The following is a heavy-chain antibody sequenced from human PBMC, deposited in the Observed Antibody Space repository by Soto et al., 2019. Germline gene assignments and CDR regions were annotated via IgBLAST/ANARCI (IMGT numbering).Heavy chain of an antibody. CDR1: GFTFSSYA. Sequence: QVQLVESGGGVVQPGRSLRLSCAASGFTFSSYAMHWVRQAPGKGLEWVAVISYDGSNKYYADSVKGRFTISRENSKNTLYLQMNSLRSKDTAVYYCARAIQYYFDYWGHRTLVTVSS. J-gene: IGHJ4*01. CDR2: ISYDGSNK. V-gene: IGHV3-30-3*01. CDR3: ARAIQYYFDY.